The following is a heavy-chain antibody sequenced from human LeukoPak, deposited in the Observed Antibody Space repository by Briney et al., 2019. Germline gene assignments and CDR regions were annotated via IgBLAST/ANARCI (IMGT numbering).Heavy chain of an antibody. V-gene: IGHV3-15*01. CDR3: TTGPGYSGYDYYFDY. D-gene: IGHD5-12*01. CDR2: IKSKTDGGTT. CDR1: GFTFSNAW. J-gene: IGHJ4*02. Sequence: GGSLRLSCAASGFTFSNAWMSWVRQAPGKGLEWVGRIKSKTDGGTTDYAAPVKGRLTISRDDSKNTLYLQMNSLKTEDTAVYYCTTGPGYSGYDYYFDYWGQGTLVTVSS.